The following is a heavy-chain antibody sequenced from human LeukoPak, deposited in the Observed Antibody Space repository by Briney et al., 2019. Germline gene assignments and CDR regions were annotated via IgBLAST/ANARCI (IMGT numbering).Heavy chain of an antibody. D-gene: IGHD2-21*01. J-gene: IGHJ4*02. CDR3: VKDIKKTYGIFDD. CDR1: GFTFSFHG. Sequence: GGSLRLSCAASGFTFSFHGMHWVRQAPGKGLEWVGLISFDGSNQYYADSVKGRFTISRDNSKNTLDLQMNRLSPEDTAAYYCVKDIKKTYGIFDDWGQGTLVTVSS. V-gene: IGHV3-30*18. CDR2: ISFDGSNQ.